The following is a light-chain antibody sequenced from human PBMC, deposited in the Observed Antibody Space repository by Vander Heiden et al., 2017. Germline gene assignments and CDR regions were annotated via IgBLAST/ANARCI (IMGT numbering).Light chain of an antibody. CDR3: CSYAGSFV. CDR1: SSDVGGYNY. V-gene: IGLV2-11*01. Sequence: SALTQPRSVSGSPGQSVTISCTGTSSDVGGYNYVSWYQQHPGQVPKPMIYECSKPPSEFAYFFAGPKSGNTSSLTISGLEAADEAYYSLCSYAGSFVFGGGTTLTVL. CDR2: ECS. J-gene: IGLJ2*01.